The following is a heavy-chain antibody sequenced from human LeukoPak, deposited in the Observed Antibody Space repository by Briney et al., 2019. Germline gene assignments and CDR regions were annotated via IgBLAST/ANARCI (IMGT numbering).Heavy chain of an antibody. V-gene: IGHV3-23*01. CDR1: GFTFSSYA. CDR2: ISASGSNT. D-gene: IGHD4-17*01. CDR3: AKSRAGGEYDAMGV. J-gene: IGHJ6*02. Sequence: PGGSLRLSCAASGFTFSSYAMSWVRQAPGKGLEWVSTISASGSNTHYADSVKGRFTISRDNSKNTLYMPMNSLKAEDTAVYYCAKSRAGGEYDAMGVWGHGTTVTVSS.